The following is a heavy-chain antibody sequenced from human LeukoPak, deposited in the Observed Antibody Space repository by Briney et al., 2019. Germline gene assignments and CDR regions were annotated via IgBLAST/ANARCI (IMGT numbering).Heavy chain of an antibody. J-gene: IGHJ4*02. D-gene: IGHD5-24*01. CDR1: GYTFTSYA. Sequence: ASVKVSCKASGYTFTSYAMNWVRQAPGQGLEWMGWINTNTGNPTYAQGFTGRFVFSLDTSVSTAYLQISSLKAEDTAVYYCATGLEMATKNRMGVDYWGQGTLVTVSS. V-gene: IGHV7-4-1*02. CDR2: INTNTGNP. CDR3: ATGLEMATKNRMGVDY.